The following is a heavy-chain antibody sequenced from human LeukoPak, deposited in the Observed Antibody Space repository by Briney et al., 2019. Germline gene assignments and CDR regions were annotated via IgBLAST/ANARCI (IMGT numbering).Heavy chain of an antibody. CDR2: IRSKANSYAT. J-gene: IGHJ4*02. CDR3: TRLVVGATTFDY. D-gene: IGHD1-26*01. Sequence: AGGSLRLSCAASGFTFSSYEMNWVRQASGKGLEWVGRIRSKANSYATAYAASVKGRFTISRDDSKDTAYLQMNSLKTEDTAVYYCTRLVVGATTFDYWGQGTLVTVSS. V-gene: IGHV3-73*01. CDR1: GFTFSSYE.